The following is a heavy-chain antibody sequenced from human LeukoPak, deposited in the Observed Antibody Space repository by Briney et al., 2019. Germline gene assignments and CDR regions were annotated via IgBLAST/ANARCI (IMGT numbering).Heavy chain of an antibody. Sequence: GGSLRLSCAPSGFTFSRHGMHWVRQAPGKGLEWVSYISSSYSTMYYADSVRGRFTISRDNAKNSLYLQMNSLRDEDTAVYYCARDASGWGFTDYWGQGTLVTVSS. CDR3: ARDASGWGFTDY. CDR1: GFTFSRHG. J-gene: IGHJ4*02. V-gene: IGHV3-48*02. D-gene: IGHD6-19*01. CDR2: ISSSYSTM.